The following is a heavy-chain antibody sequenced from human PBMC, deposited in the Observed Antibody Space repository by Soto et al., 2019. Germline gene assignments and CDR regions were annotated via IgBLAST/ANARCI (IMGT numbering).Heavy chain of an antibody. CDR3: ARDRSLLAARPAGWFDP. J-gene: IGHJ5*02. V-gene: IGHV1-69*06. D-gene: IGHD6-6*01. CDR2: IIPIFGTA. Sequence: QVQLVQSGAEVKKPGSSVKVSCKASGGTFSSYAISWVRQAPGQGLEWMGGIIPIFGTANYAQKFQGRVTITADKSTSTAYMELSSLRSEDTAVYYCARDRSLLAARPAGWFDPWGQGTLVTVSS. CDR1: GGTFSSYA.